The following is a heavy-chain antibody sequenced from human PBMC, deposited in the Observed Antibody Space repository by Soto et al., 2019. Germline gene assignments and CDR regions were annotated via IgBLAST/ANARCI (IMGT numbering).Heavy chain of an antibody. D-gene: IGHD3-9*01. CDR2: INAYNGNT. J-gene: IGHJ5*02. CDR1: GYSFTNYG. CDR3: ARDLDDILTGPNFDP. V-gene: IGHV1-3*01. Sequence: ASVKVSCKASGYSFTNYGIHWLRQAPGQRLEWMGWINAYNGNTKYSQKFQGRVTFTRDTSARTVYMEMSSLRSEDAAVYFCARDLDDILTGPNFDPWGQGTLVTVSS.